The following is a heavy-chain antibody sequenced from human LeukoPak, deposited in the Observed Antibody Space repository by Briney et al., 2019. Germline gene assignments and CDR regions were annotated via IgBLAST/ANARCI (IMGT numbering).Heavy chain of an antibody. D-gene: IGHD4-23*01. CDR3: ARLVDYGGNSPFDY. CDR1: GYKFTRCW. Sequence: GESLKISCKDSGYKFTRCWIGWVRQMPGKGLEWMGIIYPGDSDTRYSPSFQGQVTISADKSISTAYLQWSSLKASDTAMYYCARLVDYGGNSPFDYWGQGTLVTVSS. V-gene: IGHV5-51*01. J-gene: IGHJ4*02. CDR2: IYPGDSDT.